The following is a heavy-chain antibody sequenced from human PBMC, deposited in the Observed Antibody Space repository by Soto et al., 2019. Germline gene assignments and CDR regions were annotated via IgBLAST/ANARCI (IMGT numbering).Heavy chain of an antibody. CDR2: IVVGSGNT. J-gene: IGHJ6*02. Sequence: GASVKVSCKASGFTFTGSAVQWVRQARGQRLEWIGWIVVGSGNTNYAQKFQERVTVTRDMSTSTAYMDLSSLRSEDTAVYYCAADGLLYFGDLAEYGMDVWGQGTTVTVSS. CDR3: AADGLLYFGDLAEYGMDV. V-gene: IGHV1-58*01. CDR1: GFTFTGSA. D-gene: IGHD3-10*01.